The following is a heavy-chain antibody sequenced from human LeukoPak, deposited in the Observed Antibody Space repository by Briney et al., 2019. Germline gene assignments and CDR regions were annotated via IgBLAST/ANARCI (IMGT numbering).Heavy chain of an antibody. CDR3: ARGRALAY. Sequence: PGGSLRLSCAASGFTFEDHGMNWVRQAPGKGLEWVSGLNWNGGSTGYTDSVMGRFTISRDNAKRSLYLQMNSLRAEDTAVYYCARGRALAYWGQGTLVTVSS. V-gene: IGHV3-20*04. CDR1: GFTFEDHG. CDR2: LNWNGGST. J-gene: IGHJ4*02.